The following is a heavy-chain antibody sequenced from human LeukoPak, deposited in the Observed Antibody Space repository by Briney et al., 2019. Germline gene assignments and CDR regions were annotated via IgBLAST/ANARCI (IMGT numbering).Heavy chain of an antibody. D-gene: IGHD1-26*01. J-gene: IGHJ4*02. V-gene: IGHV3-23*01. CDR2: TSGSGGST. CDR3: AKDPWVLLESTDFDY. CDR1: GFTFSSYA. Sequence: GGSLRLSCAASGFTFSSYAMSWVRQAPGKGLEWVSATSGSGGSTYYADSVKGRFTISRDDSKNTLYLQMNSLRAEDTAVYYCAKDPWVLLESTDFDYWGQGTLVTVSS.